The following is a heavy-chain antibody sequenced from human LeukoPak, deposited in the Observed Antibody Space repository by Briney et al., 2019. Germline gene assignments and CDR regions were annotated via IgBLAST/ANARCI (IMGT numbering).Heavy chain of an antibody. Sequence: SETLSLTCTVSGGSISSSSYYWGWIRQPPGKGLEWIGSIYYSGSTYYNPSLKSRVTISVDTSKNQFSLKLSSVTAADTAVYYCARDSWTSVAGLDYWGQGTLVTVSS. V-gene: IGHV4-39*07. CDR1: GGSISSSSYY. CDR3: ARDSWTSVAGLDY. CDR2: IYYSGST. D-gene: IGHD6-19*01. J-gene: IGHJ4*02.